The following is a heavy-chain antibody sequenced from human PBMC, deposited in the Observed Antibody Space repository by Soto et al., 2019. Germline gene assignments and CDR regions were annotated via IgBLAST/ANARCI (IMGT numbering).Heavy chain of an antibody. CDR1: GGSVSSGSHY. D-gene: IGHD5-18*01. V-gene: IGHV4-61*01. CDR3: ARVATAMVDY. CDR2: IYYSGST. J-gene: IGHJ4*02. Sequence: QVQLQESGPGLVKPSETLSLTCTVSGGSVSSGSHYWSWIRQPPGKGLEWIGYIYYSGSTNYNPSLRSRVTISVDTSKNQSSLKLSSVTAADTAVYYCARVATAMVDYWGQGTLVTVSS.